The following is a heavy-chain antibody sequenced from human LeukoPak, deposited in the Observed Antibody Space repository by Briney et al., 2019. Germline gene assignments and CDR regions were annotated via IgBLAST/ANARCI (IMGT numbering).Heavy chain of an antibody. J-gene: IGHJ4*02. CDR3: ARFRDGYNHGFDY. Sequence: GGSLRLSCAAPGFTFSSYAMHWVRQAPGKGLEWVAVISYDGSNKYYADSVKGRFTISRDNSKNTLYLQMNSLRAEDTAVYYCARFRDGYNHGFDYWGQGTLVTVSS. CDR2: ISYDGSNK. CDR1: GFTFSSYA. D-gene: IGHD5-24*01. V-gene: IGHV3-30-3*01.